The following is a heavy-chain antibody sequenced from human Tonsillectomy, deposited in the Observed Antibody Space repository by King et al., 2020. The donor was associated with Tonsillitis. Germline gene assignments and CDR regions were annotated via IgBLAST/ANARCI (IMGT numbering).Heavy chain of an antibody. CDR2: IYYSGST. D-gene: IGHD6-13*01. J-gene: IGHJ6*03. V-gene: IGHV4-39*01. CDR3: AGQAGIAAAGGFYYYYYYMDV. Sequence: QLQESGPGLVKPSETLSLTCTVSGGSISSSSYYWGWIRQPPGKGLEWIGSIYYSGSTYYNPSLKSRVTISVDTSKNQFSLKLSPVTAADTAVYYCAGQAGIAAAGGFYYYYYYMDVWGKGTTVTVSS. CDR1: GGSISSSSYY.